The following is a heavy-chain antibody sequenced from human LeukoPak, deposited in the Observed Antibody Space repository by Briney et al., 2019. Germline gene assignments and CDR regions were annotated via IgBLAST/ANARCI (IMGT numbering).Heavy chain of an antibody. D-gene: IGHD6-19*01. J-gene: IGHJ4*02. Sequence: PGGSLRLSCAASGFTLSSYSMNWDRQAPGKGLEWVSSISSRTSYINYADSVKGRFSISRDNAKNSLFLQMNSLRAEDTAVYYCAREYSSGWGFDYWGQGTLVTVSS. CDR2: ISSRTSYI. CDR1: GFTLSSYS. V-gene: IGHV3-21*01. CDR3: AREYSSGWGFDY.